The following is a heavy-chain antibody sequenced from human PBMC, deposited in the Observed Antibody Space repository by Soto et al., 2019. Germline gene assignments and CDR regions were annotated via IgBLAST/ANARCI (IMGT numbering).Heavy chain of an antibody. V-gene: IGHV3-23*01. J-gene: IGHJ4*02. Sequence: GGSLRLSCAASGFTFSSYAMSWVRQAPGKGLEWVSAISGSGGSTYYADSVKGRFTISRDNSKNTLYLQMNSLRAEDTAVYYCATDTAQDSSSLFDYWGQGTLVTVSS. CDR1: GFTFSSYA. D-gene: IGHD6-6*01. CDR3: ATDTAQDSSSLFDY. CDR2: ISGSGGST.